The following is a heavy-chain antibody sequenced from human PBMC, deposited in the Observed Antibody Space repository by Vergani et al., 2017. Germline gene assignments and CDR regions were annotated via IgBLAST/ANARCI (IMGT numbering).Heavy chain of an antibody. Sequence: QVQLVQSGAEVKKPGASVKVSCKASGYTFTSYGISWVRQAPGQGLEWMGRIITILGTANYAQKFQGRITITADKSTSTAYMELSSLSSEDTAVYYCARDPTGSYFLKGGMGYFDYWGQGTLVTVSS. CDR1: GYTFTSYG. V-gene: IGHV1-69*04. CDR3: ARDPTGSYFLKGGMGYFDY. D-gene: IGHD1-26*01. J-gene: IGHJ4*02. CDR2: IITILGTA.